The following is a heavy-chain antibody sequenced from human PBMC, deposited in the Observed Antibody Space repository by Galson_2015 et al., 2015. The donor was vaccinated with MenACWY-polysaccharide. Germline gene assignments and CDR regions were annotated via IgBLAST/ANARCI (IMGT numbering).Heavy chain of an antibody. J-gene: IGHJ4*02. CDR1: GYSFTSYA. V-gene: IGHV1-3*01. D-gene: IGHD2-15*01. Sequence: SVKVSCKASGYSFTSYAIRWVRQAPGQRLEWMGWINAGNGRTKYSQNFQGRVTITRDTSANTTYMELSSLTSEDTAVYYCARDTPGYCTGGNCEDLDYWGQGTLVTVSS. CDR2: INAGNGRT. CDR3: ARDTPGYCTGGNCEDLDY.